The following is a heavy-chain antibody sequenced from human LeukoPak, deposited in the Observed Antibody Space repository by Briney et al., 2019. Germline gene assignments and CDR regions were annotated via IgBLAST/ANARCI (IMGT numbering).Heavy chain of an antibody. CDR3: ARGYSYGPIAFDI. D-gene: IGHD5-18*01. Sequence: SETLSLTCTVSGGSISSYYWSWIRQPPGKGLEWIGYIYYGGSTNYNPSLKSRVTISVDTSKNQFSLKLSSVTAADTAVYYCARGYSYGPIAFDIWGQGTMVTVSS. CDR1: GGSISSYY. J-gene: IGHJ3*02. V-gene: IGHV4-59*01. CDR2: IYYGGST.